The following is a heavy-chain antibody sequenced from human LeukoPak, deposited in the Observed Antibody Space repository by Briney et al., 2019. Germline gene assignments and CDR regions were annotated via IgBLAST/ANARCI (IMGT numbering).Heavy chain of an antibody. J-gene: IGHJ6*03. V-gene: IGHV1-8*02. CDR3: ANGPRRKMDMDV. CDR2: INPNGGNT. D-gene: IGHD5-24*01. Sequence: ASVKVSCKASGYTFTSYDINWVRQATGQGLEWMGRINPNGGNTGYAQKFQGRVTMTRSTSTSTAYMELSSLRSEDTAVYYCANGPRRKMDMDVGGEGTTVTISS. CDR1: GYTFTSYD.